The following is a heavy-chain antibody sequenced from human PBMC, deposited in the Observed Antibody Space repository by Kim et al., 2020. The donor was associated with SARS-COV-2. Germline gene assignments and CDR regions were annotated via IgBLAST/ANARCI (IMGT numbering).Heavy chain of an antibody. CDR3: AILITTSTSLDY. CDR2: IIGSGVKT. D-gene: IGHD4-4*01. J-gene: IGHJ4*02. Sequence: GGSLRLSCAASGFIFSNYAMFWVRQAPGKGLEWVAVIIGSGVKTYYADSLKGRFIISRDNSKNTLYLQMNGLRAEDTAVYFCAILITTSTSLDYWGQGTLVTVSS. V-gene: IGHV3-23*01. CDR1: GFIFSNYA.